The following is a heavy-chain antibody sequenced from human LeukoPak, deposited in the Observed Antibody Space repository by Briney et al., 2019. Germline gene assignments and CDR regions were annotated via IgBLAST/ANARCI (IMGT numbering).Heavy chain of an antibody. V-gene: IGHV3-23*01. Sequence: PGGSLRLSCAASGFTFSSNAMSWVRQAPGKGLEWVSAISGSGGSTFYADSVKGRFTISRDNSKNTLYLQMNSLRAEDTAVYYCAKWWAYSSSYDYWGQGTLVTVSS. CDR1: GFTFSSNA. CDR3: AKWWAYSSSYDY. CDR2: ISGSGGST. J-gene: IGHJ4*02. D-gene: IGHD6-13*01.